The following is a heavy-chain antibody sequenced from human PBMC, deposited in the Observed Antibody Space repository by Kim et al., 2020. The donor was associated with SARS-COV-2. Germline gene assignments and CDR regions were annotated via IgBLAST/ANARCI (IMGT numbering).Heavy chain of an antibody. CDR3: ARDHGASGGDAFDI. J-gene: IGHJ3*02. D-gene: IGHD3-10*01. Sequence: GGSLRLSCAASGFTFSSYSMNWVRQAPGKGLEWVSSISSSSSYIYYADSVKGRFTISRDNAKNSLYLQMNSLRAEDTAVYYCARDHGASGGDAFDIWGQGTMVTVSS. CDR1: GFTFSSYS. CDR2: ISSSSSYI. V-gene: IGHV3-21*01.